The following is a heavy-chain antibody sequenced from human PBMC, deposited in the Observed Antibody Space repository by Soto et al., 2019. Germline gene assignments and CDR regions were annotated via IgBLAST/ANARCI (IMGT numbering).Heavy chain of an antibody. J-gene: IGHJ5*02. Sequence: SETLSLTCTVSGGSISSYYWSWIRQPPGKGLEWIGYIYYSGSTNYNPSLKSRVTISVDTSKNQFSLKLSSVTAADTAVYYCAREIVVPDSPYVPFVRFNWFDPWGQGTLVTVSS. D-gene: IGHD2-2*01. CDR1: GGSISSYY. CDR2: IYYSGST. CDR3: AREIVVPDSPYVPFVRFNWFDP. V-gene: IGHV4-59*01.